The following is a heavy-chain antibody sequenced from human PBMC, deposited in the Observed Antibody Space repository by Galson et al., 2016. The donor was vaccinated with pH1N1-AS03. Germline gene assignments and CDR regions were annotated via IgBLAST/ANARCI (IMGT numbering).Heavy chain of an antibody. CDR3: AKRPRSDDY. V-gene: IGHV3-23*01. Sequence: SLRLSCAASGFTFSKYAMSWVRQAPGQGLEWVSSISGSGGSTFYADSVKGRFTISRDNSKNTLYLQLNSLRVEDTAIYYCAKRPRSDDYWGQGTLVTVSS. CDR2: ISGSGGST. CDR1: GFTFSKYA. J-gene: IGHJ4*02.